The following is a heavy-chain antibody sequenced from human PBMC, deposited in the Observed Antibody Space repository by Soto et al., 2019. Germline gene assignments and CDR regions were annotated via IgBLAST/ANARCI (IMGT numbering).Heavy chain of an antibody. CDR1: DGSMNSDSSY. V-gene: IGHV4-39*02. CDR2: INHSVST. Sequence: SETLYLTCRVSDGSMNSDSSYCRWIRQPPGKGLEWIGVINHSVSTYHNLSLKSRVTMSVDSSKNQFSLKLTSVTAADTAVYYCAREVRYSSSWYNWFEPWGQGTMVTVSS. D-gene: IGHD6-13*01. J-gene: IGHJ5*02. CDR3: AREVRYSSSWYNWFEP.